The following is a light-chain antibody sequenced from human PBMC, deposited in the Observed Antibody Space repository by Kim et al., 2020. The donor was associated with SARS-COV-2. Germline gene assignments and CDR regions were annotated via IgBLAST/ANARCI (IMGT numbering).Light chain of an antibody. CDR2: GKN. V-gene: IGLV3-19*01. CDR3: NSRDSNHNVG. Sequence: SSELTQDPAVSVALGQTVRITCQGDSLRSYYATWYQQKPGQAPILVIYGKNNRPSGIPDRFSGSSSGNTASLTITGTQAGDEADYYCNSRDSNHNVGFGG. J-gene: IGLJ2*01. CDR1: SLRSYY.